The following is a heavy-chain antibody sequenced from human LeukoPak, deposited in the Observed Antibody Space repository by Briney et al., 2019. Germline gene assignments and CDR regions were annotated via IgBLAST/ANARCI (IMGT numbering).Heavy chain of an antibody. J-gene: IGHJ4*02. CDR2: ISGSGDNT. V-gene: IGHV3-23*01. D-gene: IGHD3-22*01. CDR3: AKGSYYDSSGSFYFDY. CDR1: GFTFSSYA. Sequence: GGSLTLSCAASGFTFSSYAMSWVRQAPGKGLEWVSGISGSGDNTYYADSVKGRFTISRDNSKNTLYVQVNSLGTEDTAAYYCAKGSYYDSSGSFYFDYWGQGTLVTVSS.